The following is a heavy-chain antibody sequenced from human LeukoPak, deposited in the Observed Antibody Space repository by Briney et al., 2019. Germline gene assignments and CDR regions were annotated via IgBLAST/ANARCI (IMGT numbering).Heavy chain of an antibody. J-gene: IGHJ4*02. CDR1: GGSFSGYY. CDR3: ARMGAGYYNPFDY. Sequence: SETLSLTCAVYGGSFSGYYWSWIRQPPGKGLEWIGYIYYSGSTNYNPSLKSRVTISVDTSKNQFSLKLSSVTAADTAVYYCARMGAGYYNPFDYWGQGTLVTVSS. D-gene: IGHD3-9*01. CDR2: IYYSGST. V-gene: IGHV4-59*01.